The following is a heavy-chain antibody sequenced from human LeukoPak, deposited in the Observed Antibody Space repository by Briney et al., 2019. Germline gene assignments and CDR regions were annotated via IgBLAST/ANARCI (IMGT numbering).Heavy chain of an antibody. V-gene: IGHV3-72*01. CDR3: ARNYYGSGSYYRDDFALDY. Sequence: GGSLRLSCAASGFIFSDHYMDWVRQAPGKGLEWVGRTRNEANIYTTKYAASVKGRFTISRDDSKNSLYLQMNSLKTEDTAVYYCARNYYGSGSYYRDDFALDYWGQGTLVTVSS. J-gene: IGHJ4*02. CDR2: TRNEANIYTT. CDR1: GFIFSDHY. D-gene: IGHD3-10*01.